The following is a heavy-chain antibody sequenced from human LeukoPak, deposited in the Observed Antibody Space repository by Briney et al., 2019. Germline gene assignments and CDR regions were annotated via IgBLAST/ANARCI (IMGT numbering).Heavy chain of an antibody. Sequence: PGGSLRLSCAASGFTFSSYAMHWVRQAPGKGPEWVSSISWDSANKRYADSVRGRFTISRDNAKNSLYLQMNSLGPEDTAFYYCAKEESFHDKVFDYWGQGTLVTVSS. CDR2: ISWDSANK. CDR3: AKEESFHDKVFDY. V-gene: IGHV3-9*01. J-gene: IGHJ4*02. CDR1: GFTFSSYA. D-gene: IGHD5/OR15-5a*01.